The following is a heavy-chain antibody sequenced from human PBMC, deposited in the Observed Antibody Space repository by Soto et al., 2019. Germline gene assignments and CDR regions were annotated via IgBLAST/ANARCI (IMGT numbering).Heavy chain of an antibody. V-gene: IGHV4-39*01. D-gene: IGHD6-6*01. CDR3: AAHNRGIAARPFDY. J-gene: IGHJ4*02. CDR1: GGSISSSSYY. Sequence: SETLSLICTVSGGSISSSSYYWGWIRQPPGKGLEWIGSIYYSGSTYYNPSLKSRVTISVDTSKNQFSLKLSSVTAADTAVYYCAAHNRGIAARPFDYWGQGTLVTVSS. CDR2: IYYSGST.